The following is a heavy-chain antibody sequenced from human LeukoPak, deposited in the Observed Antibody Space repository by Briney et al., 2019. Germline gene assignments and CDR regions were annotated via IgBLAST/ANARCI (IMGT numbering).Heavy chain of an antibody. D-gene: IGHD3-22*01. J-gene: IGHJ4*02. CDR3: AKEGPYYYDSSGYFGVSSDY. CDR2: ISGSGGST. Sequence: GGSLRLSCAASGFTFSSYGMSWVRQAPGKGLEWVSAISGSGGSTYYADSVKGRFTISRDNSKNTLYLQMNSLRAEDTAVYYCAKEGPYYYDSSGYFGVSSDYWGQGTLVTVSS. CDR1: GFTFSSYG. V-gene: IGHV3-23*01.